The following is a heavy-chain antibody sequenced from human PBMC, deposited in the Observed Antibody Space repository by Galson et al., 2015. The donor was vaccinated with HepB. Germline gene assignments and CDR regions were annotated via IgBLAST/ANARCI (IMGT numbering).Heavy chain of an antibody. D-gene: IGHD6-13*01. V-gene: IGHV3-73*01. CDR2: IRSKATNYAT. CDR3: IRMADLSGYSSS. J-gene: IGHJ4*02. CDR1: GFTFSGSA. Sequence: SLRLSCAASGFTFSGSAIHWVRQTSGKGLEWVGHIRSKATNYATAYAASLKGRFTISRDDSKNTAYLHMKSLETEDTAVYYCIRMADLSGYSSSWGQGTLVTVSS.